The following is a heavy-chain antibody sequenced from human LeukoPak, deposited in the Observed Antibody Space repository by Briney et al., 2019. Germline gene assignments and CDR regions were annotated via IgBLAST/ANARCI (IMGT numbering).Heavy chain of an antibody. CDR2: INHSGNT. CDR1: GGSFSGYY. D-gene: IGHD3-22*01. CDR3: ARSKDGSGFAAY. V-gene: IGHV4-34*01. J-gene: IGHJ4*02. Sequence: SETLSLTCAVYGGSFSGYYWSWIRQPPGKGLEWIGEINHSGNTNYNPSLKSRVAISVDTSKNQFSLKLSSVIAADTAMYYCARSKDGSGFAAYWGQGTQVTVSS.